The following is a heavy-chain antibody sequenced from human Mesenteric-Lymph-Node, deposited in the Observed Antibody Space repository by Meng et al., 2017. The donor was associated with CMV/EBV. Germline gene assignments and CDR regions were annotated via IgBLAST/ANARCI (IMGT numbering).Heavy chain of an antibody. J-gene: IGHJ3*02. D-gene: IGHD3-3*01. Sequence: GESLKISCAASGFAVSDYTLSWVRQTPREGLEWVSGIGGGTGVTYYADSVKGRFTISRDNAKNSLYLQMNSLRAEDTAVYYCARCTIFDAFDIWGQGTMVTVSS. V-gene: IGHV3-21*01. CDR1: GFAVSDYT. CDR3: ARCTIFDAFDI. CDR2: IGGGTGVT.